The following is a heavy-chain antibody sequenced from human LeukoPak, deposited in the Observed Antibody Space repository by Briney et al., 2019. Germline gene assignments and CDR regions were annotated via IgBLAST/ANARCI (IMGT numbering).Heavy chain of an antibody. V-gene: IGHV3-23*01. J-gene: IGHJ4*02. D-gene: IGHD2-15*01. CDR2: ISGSGGST. CDR1: GFTFSNYA. Sequence: GGSLRLSCAASGFTFSNYAMSWVRQAPGKGLEWASLISGSGGSTNYADSVKGRFSISRDNSKNTAYLQMKSLRADDTALYYCARAPGYCSGGSCYDYWGQGTLVTVSS. CDR3: ARAPGYCSGGSCYDY.